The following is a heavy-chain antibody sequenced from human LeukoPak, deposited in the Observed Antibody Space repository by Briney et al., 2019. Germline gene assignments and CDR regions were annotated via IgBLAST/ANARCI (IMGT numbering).Heavy chain of an antibody. CDR3: ARGFSYGSFRY. D-gene: IGHD5-18*01. CDR1: GDSITNYY. V-gene: IGHV4-59*01. Sequence: SETLSLTCNVSGDSITNYYWSWIRQPPGKGLEWIAYSYYSGSTHYNPSLKSRVTMLLDTSKNQFSLKLSSVTAADTAVYYCARGFSYGSFRYWGQGTLVTVSS. J-gene: IGHJ4*02. CDR2: SYYSGST.